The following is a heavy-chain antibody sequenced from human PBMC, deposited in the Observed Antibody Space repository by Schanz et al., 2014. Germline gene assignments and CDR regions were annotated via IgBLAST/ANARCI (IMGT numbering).Heavy chain of an antibody. CDR3: AKSDAFDI. Sequence: EVQLLESGGGLVQPGGSLRLSCAASGFTFSSYAMSWVRQAPGKGLEWVSAISGGGGTTYYADSVKGRFTISRDNFKGALYLQMSSLRAEDTAVYYCAKSDAFDIWGQGTLVTVSS. V-gene: IGHV3-23*01. CDR1: GFTFSSYA. J-gene: IGHJ3*02. CDR2: ISGGGGTT.